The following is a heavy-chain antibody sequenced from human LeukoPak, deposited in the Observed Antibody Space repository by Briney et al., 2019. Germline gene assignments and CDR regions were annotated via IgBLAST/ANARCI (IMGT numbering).Heavy chain of an antibody. J-gene: IGHJ5*02. D-gene: IGHD3-22*01. V-gene: IGHV3-30-3*01. CDR1: GFTFSSYA. CDR2: ISYDGSNK. Sequence: GGSLRLSCAASGFTFSSYAMHWVRQAPGKGLEWVAVISYDGSNKYYADSVKGRFTISRDNSKNTLYLQMNSLRAEDTAVYYCARDNLDYHDSSGGSWFDPWGQGTLVTVSS. CDR3: ARDNLDYHDSSGGSWFDP.